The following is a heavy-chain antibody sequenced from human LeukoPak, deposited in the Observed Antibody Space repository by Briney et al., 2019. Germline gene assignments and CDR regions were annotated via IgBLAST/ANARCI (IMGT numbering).Heavy chain of an antibody. Sequence: SETLSLTCAVYGGSFSGYYWSWIRQPPGKGLEGIGEINHSGSTNYNPSLKSGVTISVDTSKNQFSLKLSSVTAADTAVYYCARVTQLWIPSSYYYYYYMDVWGKGTTVTVSS. J-gene: IGHJ6*03. CDR1: GGSFSGYY. D-gene: IGHD5-18*01. CDR3: ARVTQLWIPSSYYYYYYMDV. CDR2: INHSGST. V-gene: IGHV4-34*01.